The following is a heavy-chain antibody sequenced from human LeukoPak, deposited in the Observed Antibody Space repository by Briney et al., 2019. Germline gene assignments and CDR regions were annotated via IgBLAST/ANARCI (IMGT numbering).Heavy chain of an antibody. CDR2: INPSGGST. D-gene: IGHD3-22*01. CDR1: GYTFTSYY. Sequence: ASVKVSCKASGYTFTSYYMHWVRQAPGQGLEWMGIINPSGGSTSYAQKFQGRVTMTRDTSTSTVYMELSSLRSEDTAVYYCARADSYDSSGYYHFDHWGQGTLVTVSS. V-gene: IGHV1-46*01. CDR3: ARADSYDSSGYYHFDH. J-gene: IGHJ4*02.